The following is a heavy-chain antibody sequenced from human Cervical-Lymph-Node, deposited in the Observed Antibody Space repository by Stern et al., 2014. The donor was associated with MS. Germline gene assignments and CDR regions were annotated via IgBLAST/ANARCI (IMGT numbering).Heavy chain of an antibody. D-gene: IGHD3-3*01. Sequence: EDQLVESGGGLVQPGGSLRLSCAASGFTFSNYAMSWVRQAPGKGLEWVSSISSSGGSTYYAESVKGRFTISRDNSKNTLYLQMNSLRAEDTAVYYCASLRDVVTIFGVVTNHFDYWGQGTLVTVSS. CDR3: ASLRDVVTIFGVVTNHFDY. CDR2: ISSSGGST. V-gene: IGHV3-23*04. J-gene: IGHJ4*02. CDR1: GFTFSNYA.